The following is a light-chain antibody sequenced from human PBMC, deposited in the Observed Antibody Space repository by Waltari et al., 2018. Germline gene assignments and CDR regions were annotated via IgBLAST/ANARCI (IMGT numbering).Light chain of an antibody. CDR2: GAS. CDR3: QQYNNWPPYT. CDR1: QSVSSN. Sequence: EIVMTQSPATLSVSPGERATLSCRASQSVSSNLAWYQQKPGQAPRVLIYGASNRATGIPARFSGSGSGTEFTLTISSLQSEDFAVYYCQQYNNWPPYTFGQGTKLEIK. J-gene: IGKJ2*01. V-gene: IGKV3-15*01.